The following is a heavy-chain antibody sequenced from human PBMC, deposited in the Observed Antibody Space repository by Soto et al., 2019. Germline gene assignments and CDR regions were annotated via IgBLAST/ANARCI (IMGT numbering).Heavy chain of an antibody. V-gene: IGHV3-33*06. J-gene: IGHJ6*02. D-gene: IGHD3-10*01. CDR3: ANPRLLLFGELFTWGSRSGYYGMDV. Sequence: GGSLRLSCAASGFTFSSYGMHWVRQAPGKGLKWVAVIWYDGSNKYYADSVKGRFTISRDNSKNTLYLQMNSLRAEDTAVYYCANPRLLLFGELFTWGSRSGYYGMDVWGQGTTVTVSS. CDR2: IWYDGSNK. CDR1: GFTFSSYG.